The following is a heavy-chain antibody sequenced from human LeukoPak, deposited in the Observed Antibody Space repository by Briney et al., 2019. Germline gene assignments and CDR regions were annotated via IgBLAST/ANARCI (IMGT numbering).Heavy chain of an antibody. V-gene: IGHV1-2*02. CDR1: GYSLTDYF. J-gene: IGHJ3*01. CDR3: ARVHGGRELDAFDF. Sequence: ASVKVSCKASGYSLTDYFIHWVRQAPGQGLEWMGWIKPNSGGTHYVQMFQGRVTMTRDTSISTVYMDLSNLKYDDTAVYYCARVHGGRELDAFDFWGQGTMLTVSS. CDR2: IKPNSGGT. D-gene: IGHD1-7*01.